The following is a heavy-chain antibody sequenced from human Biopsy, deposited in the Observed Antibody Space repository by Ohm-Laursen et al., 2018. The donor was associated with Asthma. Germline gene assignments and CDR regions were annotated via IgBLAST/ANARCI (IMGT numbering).Heavy chain of an antibody. J-gene: IGHJ1*01. CDR1: GFTFGDYW. V-gene: IGHV3-7*01. D-gene: IGHD3-3*02. CDR2: IKHDGSEK. CDR3: ARTFHFWSPHHAEHCQL. Sequence: SLRLPCAASGFTFGDYWMSWVRQVPGKGLEWVANIKHDGSEKNHVDSLKGRFTISRDNAKNSLYLQMNSLRAEDTAVYYCARTFHFWSPHHAEHCQLWGQGTLVTVSS.